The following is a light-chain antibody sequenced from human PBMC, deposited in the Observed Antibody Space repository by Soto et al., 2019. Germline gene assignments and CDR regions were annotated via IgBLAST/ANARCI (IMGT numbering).Light chain of an antibody. J-gene: IGLJ1*01. CDR3: SSYTSASRYV. CDR2: EVT. Sequence: QSALTQPPSVSGSPGQSVTISCTGTSSDVGKYDRVSWYQQPPGTAPRLIMYEVTNRPSGVPARFSGSKSGNTVSLTNSGLQAEDEADYFCSSYTSASRYVFGAGTKLTVL. CDR1: SSDVGKYDR. V-gene: IGLV2-18*02.